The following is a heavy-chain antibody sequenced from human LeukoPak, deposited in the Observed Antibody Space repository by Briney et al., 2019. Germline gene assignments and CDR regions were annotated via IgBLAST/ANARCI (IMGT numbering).Heavy chain of an antibody. CDR2: IIPIFGTA. J-gene: IGHJ6*02. D-gene: IGHD3-3*01. Sequence: GSSVKVSCKASGGTFSSYAISWVRQAPGQGLEWMGGIIPIFGTANYAQKFQGRVTITADESTSTAYMELSSLRSEDTAVYYCAREVFDFWSGYSYGMDVWGQGTTVTVSS. V-gene: IGHV1-69*01. CDR3: AREVFDFWSGYSYGMDV. CDR1: GGTFSSYA.